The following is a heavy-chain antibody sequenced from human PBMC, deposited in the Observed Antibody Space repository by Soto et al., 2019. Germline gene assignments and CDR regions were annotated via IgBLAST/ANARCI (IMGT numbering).Heavy chain of an antibody. V-gene: IGHV1-18*01. Sequence: QVQLVQSGAEVKKPGASVKVSCKASGYNFTRYGISWVRQAPGQGLEWMGWISAYNGNTNYAQKLQGSVTMTTDTSTSTAYMELSSLRSDDTAVYYCARGKFLWRFIGFEDFDYWGQGTLVTVSS. CDR2: ISAYNGNT. CDR1: GYNFTRYG. D-gene: IGHD2-21*01. J-gene: IGHJ4*02. CDR3: ARGKFLWRFIGFEDFDY.